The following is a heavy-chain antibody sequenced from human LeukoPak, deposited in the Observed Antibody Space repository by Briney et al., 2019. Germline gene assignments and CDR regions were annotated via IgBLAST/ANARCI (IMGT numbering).Heavy chain of an antibody. CDR1: GFTFSSYA. D-gene: IGHD3-9*01. CDR2: ISWSGGST. J-gene: IGHJ4*02. V-gene: IGHV3-23*01. CDR3: AKWAASYDILTGCRIVTGYYFDY. Sequence: GGSLRLSCAASGFTFSSYAMSWVRQAPGKGLEWVSAISWSGGSTCYADSVKGRFTISRDNAKNTLYLQMNSLRAEDTAVYYSAKWAASYDILTGCRIVTGYYFDYWGQGTLVTVSS.